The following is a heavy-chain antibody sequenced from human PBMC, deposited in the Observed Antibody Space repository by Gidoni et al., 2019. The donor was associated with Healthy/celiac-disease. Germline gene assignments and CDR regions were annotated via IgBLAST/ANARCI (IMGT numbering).Heavy chain of an antibody. CDR2: IYYSGST. CDR1: GGSLSSGGSY. Sequence: QVQLQESGPGLVKPSQTLSLTCTVSGGSLSSGGSYWGWIRENPWRGLEWIGYIYYSGSTYDQPSRKSRVTISVDTSKNQFSLKLRSVTAADTAVYYWASLGFYSGSATELDYWGQGTLVTVSS. CDR3: ASLGFYSGSATELDY. J-gene: IGHJ4*02. V-gene: IGHV4-31*03. D-gene: IGHD1-26*01.